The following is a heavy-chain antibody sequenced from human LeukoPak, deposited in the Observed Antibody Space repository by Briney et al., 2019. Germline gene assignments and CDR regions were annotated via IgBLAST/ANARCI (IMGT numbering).Heavy chain of an antibody. Sequence: SETLSLTCTVSGGSISSYYWSWIRQPPGKGLEWIGCIYYSGSTNYNPSLKSRVTISVDTSKNQFSLKLSSVTAADTAVYYCARDIGGYSYGFDYWGQGTLVTVSS. J-gene: IGHJ4*02. D-gene: IGHD5-18*01. CDR1: GGSISSYY. CDR2: IYYSGST. V-gene: IGHV4-59*01. CDR3: ARDIGGYSYGFDY.